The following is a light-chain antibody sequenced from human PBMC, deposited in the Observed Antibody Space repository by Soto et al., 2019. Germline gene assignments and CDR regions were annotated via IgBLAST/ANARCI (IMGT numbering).Light chain of an antibody. CDR2: GAS. CDR3: QQYSNLGT. J-gene: IGKJ1*01. Sequence: ETVLTQSPATLSVSPGERVTLSCRASETVSTNLAWYQLRPGQAPRLLIYGASSRATGVPDRFSGSGSGTDFTLSISRLEPEDFAVYYCQQYSNLGTFGQGTKVDIK. CDR1: ETVSTN. V-gene: IGKV3D-15*01.